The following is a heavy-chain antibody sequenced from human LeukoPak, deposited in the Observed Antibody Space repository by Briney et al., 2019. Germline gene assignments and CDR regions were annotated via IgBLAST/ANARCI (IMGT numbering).Heavy chain of an antibody. D-gene: IGHD3-10*01. V-gene: IGHV3-53*01. CDR3: ARYGSGSYYSRDFDY. Sequence: GGSLRLSCAASGFTVSSNYMSWVRQAPGKGLEWVSVIYSGGSTYFADSVKGRFTISRDNAKNSLYLQMNSLRAEDTAVYYCARYGSGSYYSRDFDYWGQGTLVTVSS. CDR1: GFTVSSNY. J-gene: IGHJ4*02. CDR2: IYSGGST.